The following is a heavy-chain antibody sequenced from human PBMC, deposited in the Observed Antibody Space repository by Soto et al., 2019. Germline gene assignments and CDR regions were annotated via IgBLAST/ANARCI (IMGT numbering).Heavy chain of an antibody. D-gene: IGHD3-9*01. Sequence: PGGSLRLSCAASGFTFSNAWMKWVRQAPGKGLEWVGRIKSKTDGGTTDYAAPVKGRFTISRDDSKNTLYLQMNSLKTEDTAVYYCTTGLRYFDWLLLPRDYYGMDVWGQGTTVTVSS. CDR3: TTGLRYFDWLLLPRDYYGMDV. CDR1: GFTFSNAW. CDR2: IKSKTDGGTT. V-gene: IGHV3-15*07. J-gene: IGHJ6*02.